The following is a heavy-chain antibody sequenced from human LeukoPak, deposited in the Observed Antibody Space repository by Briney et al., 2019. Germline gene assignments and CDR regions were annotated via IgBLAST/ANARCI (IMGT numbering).Heavy chain of an antibody. D-gene: IGHD5-12*01. J-gene: IGHJ4*02. CDR2: IIPIFGTT. V-gene: IGHV1-69*05. CDR1: GGTFSSHA. CDR3: ARGDSGYDYGFDN. Sequence: ASVKVSCKASGGTFSSHAISWVRQAPGQGLGWVGGIIPIFGTTNYAQKFQGRVTITTDESTSTGYMELRSLRSDDTAVYYCARGDSGYDYGFDNWGQGTLVTVSS.